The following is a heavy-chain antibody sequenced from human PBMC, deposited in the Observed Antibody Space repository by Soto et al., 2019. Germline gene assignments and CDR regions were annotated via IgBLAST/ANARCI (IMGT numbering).Heavy chain of an antibody. D-gene: IGHD3-22*01. J-gene: IGHJ4*02. Sequence: PGESLKISCKGSGYSFTSYWISWVRQMPGKGLEWMGRIDPSDSYTNYSPSFQGHVTISADKSISTAYLQWSSLKASDTAMYYCARLSPNYYDSSGHDYWGQGTLVTVSS. CDR2: IDPSDSYT. CDR3: ARLSPNYYDSSGHDY. CDR1: GYSFTSYW. V-gene: IGHV5-10-1*01.